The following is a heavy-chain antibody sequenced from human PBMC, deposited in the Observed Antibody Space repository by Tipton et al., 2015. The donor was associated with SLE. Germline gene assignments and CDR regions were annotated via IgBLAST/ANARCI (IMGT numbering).Heavy chain of an antibody. CDR2: IYYSGST. V-gene: IGHV4-39*07. D-gene: IGHD3-22*01. CDR3: ARATYYYDSSGYTFDY. CDR1: GGSISSSSYY. Sequence: TLSLTCIVSGGSISSSSYYWGWIRQPPGKGLEWIGSIYYSGSTYYNPSLKSRVTISVDTSKNQFSLKLSSVTAADTAVYYCARATYYYDSSGYTFDYWGQGTLVTVSS. J-gene: IGHJ4*02.